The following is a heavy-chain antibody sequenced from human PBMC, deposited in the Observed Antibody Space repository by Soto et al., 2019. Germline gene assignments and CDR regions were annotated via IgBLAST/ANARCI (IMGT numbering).Heavy chain of an antibody. V-gene: IGHV4-34*01. J-gene: IGHJ6*03. CDR3: ARGITTRYYYYYMDV. CDR2: INHSGST. D-gene: IGHD3-22*01. CDR1: GGSFSGYY. Sequence: QVQLQQWGAGLLKPSETLSLTCAVYGGSFSGYYWSWIRPPPGKGLEWIGEINHSGSTNYNPSLKSRVTISVDTSKNQFSLKLSSVTAADTAVYYCARGITTRYYYYYMDVWGKGTTVTVSS.